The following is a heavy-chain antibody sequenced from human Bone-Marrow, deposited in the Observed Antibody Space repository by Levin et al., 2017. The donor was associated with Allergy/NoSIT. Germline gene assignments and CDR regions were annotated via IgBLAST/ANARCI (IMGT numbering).Heavy chain of an antibody. J-gene: IGHJ3*02. Sequence: LRLSCDVSGGSISSGSYSWTWIRQPPGKGLEWVGSISQSGTTDHNPSLKSRVTISIDRSKNPFSLRVTSVTAADTAVYYGAVAVRHYDVLTGFRYDGFHMWGRGTVVAVSS. CDR3: AVAVRHYDVLTGFRYDGFHM. D-gene: IGHD3-9*01. CDR2: ISQSGTT. CDR1: GGSISSGSYS. V-gene: IGHV4-30-2*01.